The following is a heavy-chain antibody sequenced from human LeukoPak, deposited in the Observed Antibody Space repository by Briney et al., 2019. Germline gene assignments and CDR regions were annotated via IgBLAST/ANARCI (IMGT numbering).Heavy chain of an antibody. CDR2: LDTDGTNT. Sequence: GGSLRLSCAASGFTFSKYWMHWVRQAPGKGLVWVSRLDTDGTNTIYADSVKGRFTISRDNAKNTLYLQMDSLRAEDTAVYYCARYRIDPWGQGTLVTVSS. V-gene: IGHV3-74*01. D-gene: IGHD3-16*02. J-gene: IGHJ5*02. CDR3: ARYRIDP. CDR1: GFTFSKYW.